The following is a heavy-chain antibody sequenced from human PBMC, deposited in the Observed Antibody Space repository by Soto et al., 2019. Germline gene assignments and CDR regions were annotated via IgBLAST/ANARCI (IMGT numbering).Heavy chain of an antibody. J-gene: IGHJ6*03. CDR1: GFTLSGYA. CDR2: ISTNGVGT. V-gene: IGHV3-64*01. CDR3: ARRAPPDFYYMDV. Sequence: GGSLRLSCAASGFTLSGYAMGWVRQAPGKGLEYVSGISTNGVGTYYTNSVQGRFTISRDNSKNTVYLQMGSLRPEDMAVYYCARRAPPDFYYMDVWGKGTTVTVSS.